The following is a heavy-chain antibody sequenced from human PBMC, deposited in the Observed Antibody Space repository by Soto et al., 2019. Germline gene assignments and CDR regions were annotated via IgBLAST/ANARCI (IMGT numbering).Heavy chain of an antibody. CDR2: ISGNGDST. CDR1: GFNFGTYA. CDR3: AIDRSVHTRDWFDP. Sequence: EVQLLESGGGLVQPGGSLRLSCAASGFNFGTYAMSWVRQAPGKGLEWVSSISGNGDSTYYPDSVKGRFTISRDNSKNHLYLQRNSLRAQDTAVYYCAIDRSVHTRDWFDPWGQGTLVTGSS. D-gene: IGHD5-18*01. V-gene: IGHV3-23*01. J-gene: IGHJ5*02.